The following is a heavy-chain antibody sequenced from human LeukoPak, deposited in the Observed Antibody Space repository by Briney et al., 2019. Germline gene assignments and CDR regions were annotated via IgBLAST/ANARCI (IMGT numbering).Heavy chain of an antibody. J-gene: IGHJ5*02. Sequence: SETLSLTCSISGYSISSGYSWGWIRPPPGKGLGWIGNIHHDGITYYNPSLKSRVTISLDPSKNQFSLKLTSVAAADTALYHCARVHYYDASDYSTSNWFDPWGQGTLVTVSS. CDR3: ARVHYYDASDYSTSNWFDP. D-gene: IGHD3-22*01. CDR1: GYSISSGYS. CDR2: IHHDGIT. V-gene: IGHV4-38-2*02.